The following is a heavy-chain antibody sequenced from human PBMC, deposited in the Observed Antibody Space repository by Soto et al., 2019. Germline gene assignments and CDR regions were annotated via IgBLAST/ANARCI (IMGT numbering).Heavy chain of an antibody. Sequence: QVPLVESGGGVVQPGRSLRLSCAASGFTFSSYAMHWVRQAPGKGLEWVAVISYDGSNKYYADSVKGRFTISRDNSKNTLDLQMNSLRAEDTAVYYCARDSLGTVTPGGFDYWGQGTLVTVSS. J-gene: IGHJ4*02. CDR3: ARDSLGTVTPGGFDY. D-gene: IGHD4-17*01. CDR1: GFTFSSYA. V-gene: IGHV3-30-3*01. CDR2: ISYDGSNK.